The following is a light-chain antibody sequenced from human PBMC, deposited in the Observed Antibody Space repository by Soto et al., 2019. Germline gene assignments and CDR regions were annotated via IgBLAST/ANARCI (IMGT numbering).Light chain of an antibody. CDR3: QHYDSYSDA. CDR2: KAS. CDR1: QTISSW. V-gene: IGKV1-5*03. Sequence: DIQMTQSPSTLSGSVGDRVTITCRASQTISSWLAWYQQKPGKAPKLLIYKASTLKSGVPSRVSGSGSGTEFTLTIISLQPDDFAPYYCQHYDSYSDAFGQGTKVQLK. J-gene: IGKJ1*01.